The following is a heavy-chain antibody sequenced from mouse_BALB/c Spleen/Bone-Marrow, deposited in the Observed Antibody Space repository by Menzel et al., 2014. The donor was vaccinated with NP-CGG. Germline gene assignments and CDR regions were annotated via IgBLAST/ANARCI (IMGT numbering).Heavy chain of an antibody. J-gene: IGHJ2*01. CDR1: GFTFSSYY. CDR2: INSNGGST. CDR3: ARRGWDGYFDY. Sequence: EVKLVESGGGLVKLGGSLKLSCAASGFTFSSYYMSWVRQTPEKRLELVAAINSNGGSTYYPGTVKGRFTISRDNAKNTLYLQMSSLKSEDTALYYCARRGWDGYFDYWGQGTTLTVSS. V-gene: IGHV5-6-2*01. D-gene: IGHD4-1*01.